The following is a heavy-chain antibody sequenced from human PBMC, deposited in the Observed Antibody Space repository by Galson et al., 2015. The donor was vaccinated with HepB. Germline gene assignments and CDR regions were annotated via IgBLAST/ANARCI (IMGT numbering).Heavy chain of an antibody. CDR2: IIPIFGTA. CDR1: GGTFSSYA. Sequence: SVKVSCKASGGTFSSYAISWVRQAPGQGLEWMGGIIPIFGTANYAQKFQGRVTITADKSTSTAYMELSSLRSEDTAVYYCARFKFAAAPESYAFDIWGQGTMVTVSS. J-gene: IGHJ3*02. V-gene: IGHV1-69*06. D-gene: IGHD6-6*01. CDR3: ARFKFAAAPESYAFDI.